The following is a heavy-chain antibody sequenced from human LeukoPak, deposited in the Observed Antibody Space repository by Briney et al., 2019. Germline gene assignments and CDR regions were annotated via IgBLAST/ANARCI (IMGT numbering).Heavy chain of an antibody. CDR3: ARDYGDRLFDY. J-gene: IGHJ4*02. CDR2: ISYDGSNK. D-gene: IGHD4-17*01. Sequence: GGSLRLSCAASGFTFSSYAMHWVRQAPGKGLEWVAVISYDGSNKYYADSVKGRVTISRDNSKNTLYLQMNSLRAEDTAVYYCARDYGDRLFDYWGQGTLVTVSS. V-gene: IGHV3-30*04. CDR1: GFTFSSYA.